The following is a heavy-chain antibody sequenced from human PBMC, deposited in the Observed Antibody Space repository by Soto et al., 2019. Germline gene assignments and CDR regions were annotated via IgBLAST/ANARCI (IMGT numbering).Heavy chain of an antibody. CDR2: ISGSGGST. J-gene: IGHJ4*02. D-gene: IGHD1-26*01. CDR1: RFTFSSYA. Sequence: GGSMELSCAASRFTFSSYAMGLVRQEPGKGLEWVSAISGSGGSTYYADSVKGRFTISRDNSKNTLYLQMNSLRAEDTAVYYCAKDEKDGRLVYFDYWGQGPLVTSPQ. CDR3: AKDEKDGRLVYFDY. V-gene: IGHV3-23*01.